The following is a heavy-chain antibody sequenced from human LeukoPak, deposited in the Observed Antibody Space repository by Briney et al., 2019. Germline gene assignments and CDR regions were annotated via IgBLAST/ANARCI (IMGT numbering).Heavy chain of an antibody. J-gene: IGHJ5*01. D-gene: IGHD6-6*01. CDR3: ARPKSSGSFDS. V-gene: IGHV4-39*01. CDR1: GGSISGSSYY. CDR2: IYYSGST. Sequence: PSETLSLTCTVSGGSISGSSYYWGWIRQPPGKGMEWIGSIYYSGSTYYNPSLKSRVTISVDTSKNQFSLKLSSVTAADTAVYYCARPKSSGSFDSWGQGTLVTVSS.